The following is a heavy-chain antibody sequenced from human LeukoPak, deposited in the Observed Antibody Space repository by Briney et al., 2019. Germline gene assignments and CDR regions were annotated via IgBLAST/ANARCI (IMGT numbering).Heavy chain of an antibody. J-gene: IGHJ4*02. D-gene: IGHD5-18*01. CDR3: ASSGYSYGLIDY. CDR1: GYSFTGYY. V-gene: IGHV1-2*06. Sequence: EASVKVSCTASGYSFTGYYIHWVRQAPGQGLEWMGRISPNSGGTNYAQKFQGRVTMTRDTSISTAYMEVSRLRSDDTAVYYCASSGYSYGLIDYWGQGTLVTVSS. CDR2: ISPNSGGT.